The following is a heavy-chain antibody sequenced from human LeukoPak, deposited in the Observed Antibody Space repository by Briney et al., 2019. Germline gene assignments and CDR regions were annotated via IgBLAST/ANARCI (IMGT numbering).Heavy chain of an antibody. CDR3: ARDLLGSHTSYSSGAWDY. D-gene: IGHD3-9*01. J-gene: IGHJ4*02. CDR1: GYTLTEFS. V-gene: IGHV1-24*01. CDR2: LDPEDDEK. Sequence: ASVKVSCKVSGYTLTEFSMHWVRQAPGKGLEWMGGLDPEDDEKIYAQKFQGRLTITADDSTSTAYMELSSLRAEDTAVYYCARDLLGSHTSYSSGAWDYWGQGTLVTVSS.